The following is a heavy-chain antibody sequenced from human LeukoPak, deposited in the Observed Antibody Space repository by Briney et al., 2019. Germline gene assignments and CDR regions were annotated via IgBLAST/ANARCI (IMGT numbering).Heavy chain of an antibody. Sequence: TSSETLSLTCTVSGGSISSYYWSWIRQPPGKGLEWIRYIYYSGSTNYNPSLKSRVTISVDTSKNQFSLKLSSVTAADTAVYYCAGEYYYDSSGPNAPTRWAFDIWGQGTMVTVSS. D-gene: IGHD3-22*01. V-gene: IGHV4-59*08. CDR3: AGEYYYDSSGPNAPTRWAFDI. CDR1: GGSISSYY. CDR2: IYYSGST. J-gene: IGHJ3*02.